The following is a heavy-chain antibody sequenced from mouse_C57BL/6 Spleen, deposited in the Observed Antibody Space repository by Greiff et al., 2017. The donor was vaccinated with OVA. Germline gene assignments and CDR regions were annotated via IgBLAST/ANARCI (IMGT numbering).Heavy chain of an antibody. Sequence: QVQLQQPGTELVKPGASVKLSCTASGFTFTSYWMHWVKQRPGQGLEWIGNIRHSTGGSKYNEKSTRKGTLTVDKSSSAAYMQLSSLTSEASAVYYCANLPTGGYWGQGTTLTVSS. J-gene: IGHJ2*01. D-gene: IGHD5-5*01. CDR1: GFTFTSYW. V-gene: IGHV1-53*01. CDR2: IRHSTGGS. CDR3: ANLPTGGY.